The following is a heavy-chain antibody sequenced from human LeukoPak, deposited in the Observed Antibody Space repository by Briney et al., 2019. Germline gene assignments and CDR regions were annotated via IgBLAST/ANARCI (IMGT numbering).Heavy chain of an antibody. CDR2: ISYDGSNK. D-gene: IGHD1-1*01. V-gene: IGHV3-30*18. J-gene: IGHJ4*02. CDR1: GFTFSSYG. Sequence: GGSLRLSCAASGFTFSSYGMHWVRQAPGKGLEWVAVISYDGSNKYYADSVKGRFTISRDNSKNTLHLQMNSLRAEDTAVYYCAKGTLWENNFDYWGQGTLVTVSS. CDR3: AKGTLWENNFDY.